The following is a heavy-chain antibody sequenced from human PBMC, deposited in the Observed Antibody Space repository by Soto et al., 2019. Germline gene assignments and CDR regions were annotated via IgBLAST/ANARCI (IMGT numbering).Heavy chain of an antibody. CDR3: ARGGIQHYFHY. CDR1: GYAFTSCA. CDR2: INAGNGNT. V-gene: IGHV1-3*01. Sequence: SSVECSCRASGYAFTSCAVHWVRQAPGQSLEWMGWINAGNGNTKYSQKFQGRVIITRDTSASTAYMELSTLRSEDTAVYYCARGGIQHYFHYCGQGTLVTVSS. J-gene: IGHJ4*02. D-gene: IGHD5-18*01.